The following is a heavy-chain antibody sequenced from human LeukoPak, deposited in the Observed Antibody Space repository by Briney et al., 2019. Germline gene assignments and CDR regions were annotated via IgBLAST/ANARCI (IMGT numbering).Heavy chain of an antibody. CDR1: GGSISSYY. CDR2: IYYSGST. D-gene: IGHD3-22*01. CDR3: ARAPMYYYDSSGYYYLDY. Sequence: SETLSLTCTVSGGSISSYYWSWIRQPPGKGLEWIGYIYYSGSTNYNPSLKSRVTISVDTSKNQFSLKLSSVTAADTAVYYCARAPMYYYDSSGYYYLDYWGQGTLVTVSS. J-gene: IGHJ4*02. V-gene: IGHV4-59*01.